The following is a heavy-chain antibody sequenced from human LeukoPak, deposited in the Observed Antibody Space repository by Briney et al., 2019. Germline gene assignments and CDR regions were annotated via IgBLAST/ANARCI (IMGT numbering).Heavy chain of an antibody. CDR1: GFSLSTTGVG. CDR2: IYWNDDK. D-gene: IGHD3-9*01. CDR3: AHRAFLRYFDWAFDY. Sequence: SGPTLVNPTQTLTLTCTFSGFSLSTTGVGVGWICQPPGKALQWLALIYWNDDKRYSPSLQSRLTITKDTSKKQVVLTMTNIDPVDTASYYCAHRAFLRYFDWAFDYWGQGTLVTVSS. V-gene: IGHV2-5*01. J-gene: IGHJ4*02.